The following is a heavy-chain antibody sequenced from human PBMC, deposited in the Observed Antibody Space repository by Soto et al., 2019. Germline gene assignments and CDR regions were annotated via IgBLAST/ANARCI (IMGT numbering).Heavy chain of an antibody. Sequence: QVQLVQSGAELRKPGSSVKVSCKASGDTFNNYAISWVRQAPGQGLEWMGRIIPILGIANNAQKFQCRVTITADKSTSTAYMELSSLRSEDTAVYYCARSDSSGYSYYDGMDVWGQGTTVTVSS. D-gene: IGHD3-22*01. CDR1: GDTFNNYA. J-gene: IGHJ6*02. CDR2: IIPILGIA. V-gene: IGHV1-69*02. CDR3: ARSDSSGYSYYDGMDV.